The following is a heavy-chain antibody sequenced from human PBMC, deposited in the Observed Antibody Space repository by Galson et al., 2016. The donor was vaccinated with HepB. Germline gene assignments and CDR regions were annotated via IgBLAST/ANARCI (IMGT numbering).Heavy chain of an antibody. Sequence: SLRLSCAASGFTFSNYAMHWVRQAPGKGLEWVAIIWFDGSNKNYAASVKGRFTISRDNSDNTLYLHMNSLRAEDTAVYYGAKEGGVEISVWAFDYWGQGTLVTVSS. D-gene: IGHD6-19*01. CDR2: IWFDGSNK. V-gene: IGHV3-33*06. CDR3: AKEGGVEISVWAFDY. J-gene: IGHJ4*02. CDR1: GFTFSNYA.